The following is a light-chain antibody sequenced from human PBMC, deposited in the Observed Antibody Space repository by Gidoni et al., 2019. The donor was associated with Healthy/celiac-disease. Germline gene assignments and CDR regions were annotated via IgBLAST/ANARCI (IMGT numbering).Light chain of an antibody. CDR3: KQRSNWPPT. CDR2: DAS. V-gene: IGKV3-11*01. CDR1: QSVSSY. Sequence: EIVLTQSPATLSLSPGERATLSCRPSQSVSSYLAWYQQKPGQAPRLLIYDASNRATGIPARFSGSGSGTDFTLTISSLEPEDFAVYYCKQRSNWPPTFGGGTKVEIK. J-gene: IGKJ4*01.